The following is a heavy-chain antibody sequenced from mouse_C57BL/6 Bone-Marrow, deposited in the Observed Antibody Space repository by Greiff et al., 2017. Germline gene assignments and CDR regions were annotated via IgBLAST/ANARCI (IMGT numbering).Heavy chain of an antibody. CDR2: IHPNSGST. Sequence: QVQLQQPGAELVKPGASVKLSCKASGYTFTSYWMHWVKQRPGQGLEWIGMIHPNSGSTNYNEKFKSKATLTVDKSSSTAYMQLSSLTSEDSEVYYCAAERWLPLSAMDYWGQGTSVTVSS. CDR3: AAERWLPLSAMDY. V-gene: IGHV1-64*01. CDR1: GYTFTSYW. D-gene: IGHD2-3*01. J-gene: IGHJ4*01.